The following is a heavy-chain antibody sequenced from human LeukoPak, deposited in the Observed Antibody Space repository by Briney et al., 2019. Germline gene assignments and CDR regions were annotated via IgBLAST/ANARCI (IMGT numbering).Heavy chain of an antibody. CDR2: IYPGDSDT. V-gene: IGHV5-51*01. CDR1: GYSFTSYW. J-gene: IGHJ4*02. CDR3: ARSAYYYDSSGYYNY. Sequence: HGESLKISCKGSGYSFTSYWIGWVRQMPGKGLEWMGIIYPGDSDTRYSPSFQGQVTISADKSISTAYLQWSSLKASDTAMYYCARSAYYYDSSGYYNYWGQGTLVTVSS. D-gene: IGHD3-22*01.